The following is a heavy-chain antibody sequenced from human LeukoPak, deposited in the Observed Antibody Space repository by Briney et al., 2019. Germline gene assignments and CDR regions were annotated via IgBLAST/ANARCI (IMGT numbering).Heavy chain of an antibody. J-gene: IGHJ4*02. CDR2: IISSSSTI. V-gene: IGHV3-48*01. Sequence: PGGSLTLSCAASGFTFSSYSMNWVRQAPGKGLEWVSYIISSSSTIYYADSVKGRFTISRDNAKNSLYLQMNSLRAEDTAVYYCAREGYSSGWFPFDYWGQGTLVTVSS. CDR3: AREGYSSGWFPFDY. D-gene: IGHD6-19*01. CDR1: GFTFSSYS.